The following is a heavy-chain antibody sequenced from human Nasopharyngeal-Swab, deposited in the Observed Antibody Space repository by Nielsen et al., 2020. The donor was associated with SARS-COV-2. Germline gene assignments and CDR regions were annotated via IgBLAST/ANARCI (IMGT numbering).Heavy chain of an antibody. CDR2: IYTSGDT. D-gene: IGHD4/OR15-4a*01. V-gene: IGHV4-61*09. CDR1: GGSITNGNYQ. CDR3: ARDRWGMLPTH. Sequence: SETLSLTCTVSGGSITNGNYQWSWIRQPAGKGLEWLGHIYTSGDTKYNASLESRVTISVDTSKNQISLKLTSVTAADTAVFYCARDRWGMLPTHWGQGILVTVSS. J-gene: IGHJ4*02.